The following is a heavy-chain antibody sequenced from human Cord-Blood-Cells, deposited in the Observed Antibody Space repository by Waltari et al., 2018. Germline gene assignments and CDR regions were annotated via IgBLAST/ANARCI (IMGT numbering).Heavy chain of an antibody. V-gene: IGHV3-33*01. CDR2: IWYDESNK. J-gene: IGHJ5*02. Sequence: QVQLVESGGGVVQPGRSLRLSCAASGFTFSSYGMHWVRQAPGKGLEWGAVIWYDESNKYYADSVKGRFTISRDNSKNTLYLQMNSLRAEDTAVYYCARDWDSGFWFDPWGQGTLVTVSS. D-gene: IGHD1-26*01. CDR1: GFTFSSYG. CDR3: ARDWDSGFWFDP.